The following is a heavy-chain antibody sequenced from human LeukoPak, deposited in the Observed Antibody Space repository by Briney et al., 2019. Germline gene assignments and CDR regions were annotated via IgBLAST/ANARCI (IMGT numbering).Heavy chain of an antibody. CDR2: IIPILGIA. J-gene: IGHJ3*02. CDR3: AGCQQQLVLSPYDAFDI. Sequence: ASVKVSCKASGGTFSSYAISWVRQAPGQGLEWMGRIIPILGIANYAQKFQGRVTITADKSTSTAYMELNSLRSEDTAVYYCAGCQQQLVLSPYDAFDIWGQGTMVTISS. D-gene: IGHD6-13*01. CDR1: GGTFSSYA. V-gene: IGHV1-69*04.